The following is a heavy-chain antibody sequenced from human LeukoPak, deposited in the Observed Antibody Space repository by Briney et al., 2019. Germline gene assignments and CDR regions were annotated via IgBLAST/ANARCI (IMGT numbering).Heavy chain of an antibody. J-gene: IGHJ5*02. CDR1: GFTFSSYE. CDR2: ISSSGSTI. CDR3: AREEAYYYGSGSYSNWFDP. Sequence: GGSLRLSCAASGFTFSSYEMNWVPQAPGKGLEWVSYISSSGSTIYYADSVKGRFTISRDNAKNSLYLQMNSLRAEDTAVYYCAREEAYYYGSGSYSNWFDPWGQGTLVTVS. V-gene: IGHV3-48*03. D-gene: IGHD3-10*01.